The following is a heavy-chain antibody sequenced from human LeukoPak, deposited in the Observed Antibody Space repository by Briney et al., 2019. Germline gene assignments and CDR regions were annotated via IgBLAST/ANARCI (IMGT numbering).Heavy chain of an antibody. CDR1: GGSLSSYY. CDR2: IYYSGST. V-gene: IGHV4-59*08. J-gene: IGHJ3*02. CDR3: ARHLLHDAFDI. Sequence: PSDTLSLTCTVSGGSLSSYYWSWIRQPPGKGLEWIGYIYYSGSTNYSPSLKSRVTISVDTSKNQFSLKLSSVTAADTAVYYCARHLLHDAFDIWGQGTMVTVSS.